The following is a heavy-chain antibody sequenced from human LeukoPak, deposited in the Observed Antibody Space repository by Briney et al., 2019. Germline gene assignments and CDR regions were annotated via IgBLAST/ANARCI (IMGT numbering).Heavy chain of an antibody. CDR1: GDSISSNSYC. V-gene: IGHV4-39*07. D-gene: IGHD3-22*01. J-gene: IGHJ6*03. Sequence: SETLSLTCTVSGDSISSNSYCWGWIRQPPGKGLEWIGTICYSGSTYYNPSLKSRVTISGDTSKNQFSLKLSSVTAADTAVYYCTRGSIAYYYMDVWGKGTTVTISS. CDR3: TRGSIAYYYMDV. CDR2: ICYSGST.